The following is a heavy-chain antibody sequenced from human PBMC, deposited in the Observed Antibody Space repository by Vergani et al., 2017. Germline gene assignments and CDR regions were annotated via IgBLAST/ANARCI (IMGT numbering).Heavy chain of an antibody. CDR1: GFTVSSNY. J-gene: IGHJ4*02. V-gene: IGHV3-53*02. Sequence: EVQLVETGGGLIQPGGSLRLSCAASGFTVSSNYMSWVRQAPGKGLEWVSVIYSGGSTYYADSVKGRFTISRDNSKNTLYLQMNSLRAEDTAVYYGALGGGYYYDSSGYREGPRDYWGQGTLVTVSS. CDR3: ALGGGYYYDSSGYREGPRDY. D-gene: IGHD3-22*01. CDR2: IYSGGST.